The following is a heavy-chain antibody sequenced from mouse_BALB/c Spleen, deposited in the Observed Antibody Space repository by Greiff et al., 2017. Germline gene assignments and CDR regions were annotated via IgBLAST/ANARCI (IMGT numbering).Heavy chain of an antibody. CDR3: AREWDGAMDY. J-gene: IGHJ4*01. Sequence: EVQGVESGGGLVKPGGSLKLSCAASGFTFSSYAMSWVRQTPEKRLEWVASISSGGSTYYPDSVKGRFTISRDNARNILYLQMSSLRSEDTAMYYCAREWDGAMDYWGQGTSVTVSS. CDR1: GFTFSSYA. D-gene: IGHD4-1*01. CDR2: ISSGGST. V-gene: IGHV5-6-5*01.